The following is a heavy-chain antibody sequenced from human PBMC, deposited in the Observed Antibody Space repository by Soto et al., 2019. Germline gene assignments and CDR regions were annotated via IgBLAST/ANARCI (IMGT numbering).Heavy chain of an antibody. Sequence: ASVKVSCKASGITSTTYAIHWVRQAPGHGLEWMGWINTGNGNTRYSQRFLGRVSLTTDTSTSTASMDLSSLTSEDTAVYYCARAISGYVTWGQ. D-gene: IGHD5-12*01. CDR2: INTGNGNT. CDR3: ARAISGYVT. J-gene: IGHJ5*01. CDR1: GITSTTYA. V-gene: IGHV1-3*04.